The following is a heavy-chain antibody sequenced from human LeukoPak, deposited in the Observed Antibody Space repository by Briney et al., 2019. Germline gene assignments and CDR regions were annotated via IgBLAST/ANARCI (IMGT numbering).Heavy chain of an antibody. D-gene: IGHD3-22*01. Sequence: PSETLSLTCAVYGGSFSGYYWSWIRQPPGKGLEWIGEINHSGSTNYNPSLKSRVTISVDTSKNQFSLKLSSVTAADTAVYYCARGYYYYDSSGYYPFNHWGQGTLVTVSS. CDR3: ARGYYYYDSSGYYPFNH. CDR1: GGSFSGYY. J-gene: IGHJ4*02. CDR2: INHSGST. V-gene: IGHV4-34*01.